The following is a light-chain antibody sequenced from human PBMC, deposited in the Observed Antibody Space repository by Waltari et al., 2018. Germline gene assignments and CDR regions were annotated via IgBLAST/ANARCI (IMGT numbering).Light chain of an antibody. CDR1: QSVTRS. V-gene: IGKV3-20*01. J-gene: IGKJ1*01. CDR3: QHYVSLPAT. CDR2: GAS. Sequence: EIVLTQSPGTLSLSPGGRATLSCRASQSVTRSLAWYQQKPGQAPRLLIYGASSRATGIPDRFSGGGSGTDFSLTISRLEPEDFAMYYCQHYVSLPATFGQGTKVEIK.